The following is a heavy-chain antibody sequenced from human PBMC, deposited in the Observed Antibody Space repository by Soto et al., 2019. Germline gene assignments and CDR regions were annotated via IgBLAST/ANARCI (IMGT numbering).Heavy chain of an antibody. D-gene: IGHD1-26*01. Sequence: QVQLVQSGAEVKKPGASVNISCQASGFTFSDTLINWVRQGPGQRLEWMGWINPANGNTRYSESFQGRVTISSLSSASTAYVALSDLTSDDTAVYYCARDIVSVGPRANEAFDVWGQGTMITVSS. CDR2: INPANGNT. CDR3: ARDIVSVGPRANEAFDV. CDR1: GFTFSDTL. J-gene: IGHJ3*01. V-gene: IGHV1-3*01.